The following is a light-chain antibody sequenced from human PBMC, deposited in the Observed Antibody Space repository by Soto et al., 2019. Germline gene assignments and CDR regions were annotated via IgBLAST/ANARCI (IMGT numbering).Light chain of an antibody. CDR1: QSVLYNSNNKNY. CDR2: WAS. CDR3: QQYYSTPLS. J-gene: IGKJ4*01. Sequence: DIVMTQSPDSLAVSLGERATINCKSSQSVLYNSNNKNYLAWYQQKPGQPPKLLIYWASTRASGVPDRFSGSGSGADFTLTISSLQSEDVAVYYCQQYYSTPLSFGGGTKVEIK. V-gene: IGKV4-1*01.